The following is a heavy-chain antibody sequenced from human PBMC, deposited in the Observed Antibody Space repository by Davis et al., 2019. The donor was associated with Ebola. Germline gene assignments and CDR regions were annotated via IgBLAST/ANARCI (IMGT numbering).Heavy chain of an antibody. CDR2: IYSAGHT. CDR3: ARDLGQVGGMDV. Sequence: GESLKISCAASGFSVSDYYMSWVRQAPGKGLEWVSIIYSAGHTYYADTVKGRFTISRDNSKNTLYLQLNSLRAEDTAVYYCARDLGQVGGMDVWGQGTTVTVSS. V-gene: IGHV3-53*01. CDR1: GFSVSDYY. J-gene: IGHJ6*02.